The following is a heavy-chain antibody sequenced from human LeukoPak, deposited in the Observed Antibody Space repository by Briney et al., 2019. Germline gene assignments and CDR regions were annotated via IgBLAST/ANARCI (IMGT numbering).Heavy chain of an antibody. J-gene: IGHJ5*02. CDR3: ARDPTGPRGYNWFDP. V-gene: IGHV3-21*01. CDR1: GFTFSSYS. CDR2: ISSSSSYI. D-gene: IGHD3-10*01. Sequence: GGSLRLSCAASGFTFSSYSMNWVRQAPGKGLEWVSSISSSSSYIYYADSVKGRFTISRDNAKNSLYLQMNSLRAEDTAVYYCARDPTGPRGYNWFDPWGQGTLVTVSS.